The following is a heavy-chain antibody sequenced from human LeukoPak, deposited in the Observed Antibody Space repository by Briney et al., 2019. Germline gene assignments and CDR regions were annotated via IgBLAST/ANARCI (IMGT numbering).Heavy chain of an antibody. CDR1: GFTFSSYA. CDR2: MSYDGSNK. Sequence: PGGSLRLSCAASGFTFSSYAMHWVRQAPGKGLEWVAVMSYDGSNKYYADSVKGRFTLSRDNSKNTLYLEMNSLRAEDTAMYYCARGSGYCTNGVCYLIDYWGQGTLVTVSS. CDR3: ARGSGYCTNGVCYLIDY. J-gene: IGHJ4*02. V-gene: IGHV3-30-3*01. D-gene: IGHD2-8*01.